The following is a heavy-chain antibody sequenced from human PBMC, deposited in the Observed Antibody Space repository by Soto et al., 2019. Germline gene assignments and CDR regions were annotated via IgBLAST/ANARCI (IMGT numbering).Heavy chain of an antibody. Sequence: LSLTCAVYGGSFSGYYWSWIRQPPGKGLEWIGEINHSGSTNYNPSLKSRVTISVDTSKNQFSLKLSSVTAADTAVYYCARGGVGATNWNWFDPWGQGTLVTVS. V-gene: IGHV4-34*01. J-gene: IGHJ5*02. CDR2: INHSGST. D-gene: IGHD1-26*01. CDR3: ARGGVGATNWNWFDP. CDR1: GGSFSGYY.